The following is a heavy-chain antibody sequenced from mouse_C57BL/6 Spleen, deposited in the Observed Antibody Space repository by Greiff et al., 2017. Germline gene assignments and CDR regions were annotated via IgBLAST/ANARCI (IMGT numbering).Heavy chain of an antibody. V-gene: IGHV1-9*01. J-gene: IGHJ3*01. CDR3: ARGIYYDYDGGGPFAY. CDR1: GYTFTGYW. CDR2: ILPGSGST. Sequence: QVQLKQSGAELMKPGASVKLSCKATGYTFTGYWIEWVKQRPGHGLEWIGEILPGSGSTNYNEKFKGKATFTADTSSNTAYMQLSSLTTEDSAIYYCARGIYYDYDGGGPFAYWGQGTLVTVSA. D-gene: IGHD2-4*01.